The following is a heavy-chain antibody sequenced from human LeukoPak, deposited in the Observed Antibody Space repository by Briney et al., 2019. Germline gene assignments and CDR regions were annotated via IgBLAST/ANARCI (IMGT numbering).Heavy chain of an antibody. Sequence: TLSLTCTVSGCSISSGAYYWSWIRQHPGKGLEWIVYIFDSGNTYYNPYLTTRLTISVDASKNQFSLTLSSVTAADTAVYYCARARDCSGGTCYQFNWFDPWGQGTLVTVSS. CDR3: ARARDCSGGTCYQFNWFDP. D-gene: IGHD2-15*01. J-gene: IGHJ5*02. CDR1: GCSISSGAYY. CDR2: IFDSGNT. V-gene: IGHV4-31*03.